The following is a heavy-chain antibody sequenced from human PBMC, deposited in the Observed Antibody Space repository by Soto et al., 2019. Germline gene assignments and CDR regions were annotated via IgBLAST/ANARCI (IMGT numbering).Heavy chain of an antibody. CDR1: GDSYSISTYS. Sequence: TLSLTCNMSGDSYSISTYSWSWIRQPPGKALQWIGFIYQSGVTSYNPSLASRASISLDRSNNQCSLKLKSVTAADTAVYFCAGMPYTSGLRFDPWGPGTLVTVSS. V-gene: IGHV4-30-2*01. D-gene: IGHD6-19*01. CDR3: AGMPYTSGLRFDP. J-gene: IGHJ5*02. CDR2: IYQSGVT.